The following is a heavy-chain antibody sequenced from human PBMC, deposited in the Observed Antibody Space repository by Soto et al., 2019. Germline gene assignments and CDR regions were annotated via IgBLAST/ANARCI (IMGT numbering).Heavy chain of an antibody. J-gene: IGHJ4*02. CDR3: XXALTADY. Sequence: QVQLQESGPGLVKPSETLSLTCTVSGGSIXXXXXXWIRQPPGKGLEWIGYIYYSGSTNYNPSLXXXXXXXXXXXXXXXXXXXXXXXXXXXXVXXCXXALTADYWGQGTLVTVS. D-gene: IGHD3-9*01. CDR1: GGSIXXXX. V-gene: IGHV4-59*01. CDR2: IYYSGST.